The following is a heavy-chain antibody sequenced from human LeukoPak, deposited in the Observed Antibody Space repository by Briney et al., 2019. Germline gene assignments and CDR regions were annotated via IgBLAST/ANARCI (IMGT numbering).Heavy chain of an antibody. CDR2: IYSGGST. Sequence: GGSLRLSCAASGFTVSSNYMSWVRQAPGKGLEWVSVIYSGGSTYYADSVKGRFTISRDNSKNTPYLQMNSLRAEDTAVYYCARDPLSPYCGGDCYSSDFDYWGQGTLVTVSS. CDR1: GFTVSSNY. CDR3: ARDPLSPYCGGDCYSSDFDY. J-gene: IGHJ4*02. V-gene: IGHV3-66*02. D-gene: IGHD2-21*02.